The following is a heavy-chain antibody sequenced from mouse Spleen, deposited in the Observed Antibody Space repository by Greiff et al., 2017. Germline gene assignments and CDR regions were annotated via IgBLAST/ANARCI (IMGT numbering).Heavy chain of an antibody. D-gene: IGHD1-1*01. CDR3: ARSGTTVVSDY. J-gene: IGHJ2*01. V-gene: IGHV1-82*01. CDR2: IYPGDGDT. CDR1: GYAFSSSW. Sequence: QVQLQQSGPELVKPGASVKISCKASGYAFSSSWMNWVKQRPGKGLEWIGRIYPGDGDTNYNGKFKGKATLTADKSSSTAYMQLSSLTSEDSAVYFCARSGTTVVSDYWGQGTTLTGSS.